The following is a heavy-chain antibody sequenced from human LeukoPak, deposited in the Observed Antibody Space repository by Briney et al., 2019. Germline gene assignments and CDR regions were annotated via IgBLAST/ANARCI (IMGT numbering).Heavy chain of an antibody. CDR1: GFTVSSNY. D-gene: IGHD6-6*01. J-gene: IGHJ4*02. Sequence: GGSLRLSCAASGFTVSSNYMSWVRQAPGKGLEWVSVIYSGGSTYYADSVKGRFTISRDNSKNTLYLQMNSLRAEDTAVYYCASGGYSTYSSSSGLDYWGQGTLVTVSS. V-gene: IGHV3-53*01. CDR3: ASGGYSTYSSSSGLDY. CDR2: IYSGGST.